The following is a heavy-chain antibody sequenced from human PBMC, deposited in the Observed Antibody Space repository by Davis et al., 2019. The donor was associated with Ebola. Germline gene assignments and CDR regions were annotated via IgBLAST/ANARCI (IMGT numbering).Heavy chain of an antibody. CDR1: GFILSSYA. CDR2: IHSSVGGT. D-gene: IGHD2-15*01. J-gene: IGHJ5*02. CDR3: ARVLNHGDYSSNWFDP. V-gene: IGHV3-23*01. Sequence: GGSLRLSCEVSGFILSSYAMTWVRQAPGKGLVWVSTIHSSVGGTLYAESVKGRFTISRDNTKNTVFLQMNNLRAEDTATYFCARVLNHGDYSSNWFDPRGQGTLVTVFS.